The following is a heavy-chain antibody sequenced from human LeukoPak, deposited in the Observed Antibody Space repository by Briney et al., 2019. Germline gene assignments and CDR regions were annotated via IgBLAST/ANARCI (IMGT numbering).Heavy chain of an antibody. CDR3: AKAFSAYENWPPNWFDP. CDR2: ISGSGGGT. V-gene: IGHV3-23*01. Sequence: PGGSLTLSCAASGFTFSTFAMSWVRQAPGKGLDWVSAISGSGGGTYYADSVKGRLTISRDNSKNTLYLQMSSLRAEDTAVYYCAKAFSAYENWPPNWFDPWGQGTLVTVSS. CDR1: GFTFSTFA. J-gene: IGHJ5*02. D-gene: IGHD5-12*01.